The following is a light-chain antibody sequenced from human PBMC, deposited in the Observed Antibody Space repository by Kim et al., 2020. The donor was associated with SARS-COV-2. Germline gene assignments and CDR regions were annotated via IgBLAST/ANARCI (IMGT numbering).Light chain of an antibody. CDR3: LLYYSGARV. J-gene: IGLJ3*02. Sequence: PGRTAPPTSGSSPGAVTTGHYPYWFQQKPGQAPRTVIFDTNNKQSWTPARFSGSLLGGKAALTLSGAQPEDEAEYYCLLYYSGARVFGGGTQLTVL. CDR2: DTN. V-gene: IGLV7-46*01. CDR1: PGAVTTGHY.